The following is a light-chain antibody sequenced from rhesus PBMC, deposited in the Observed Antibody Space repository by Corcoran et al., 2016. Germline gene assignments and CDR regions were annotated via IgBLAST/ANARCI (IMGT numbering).Light chain of an antibody. CDR3: SSFGANDTYI. Sequence: QSAPIQSTSVSGSLGQSVTISCTGPSSDIGRYNYVSWYRQTPGTTTKLMIYKVNMRPSGVSDRFSGSKSGNTASLTISGLQAEDEADYYCSSFGANDTYIFGGGTRLTVL. CDR2: KVN. CDR1: SSDIGRYNY. V-gene: IGLV2-11*01. J-gene: IGLJ1*01.